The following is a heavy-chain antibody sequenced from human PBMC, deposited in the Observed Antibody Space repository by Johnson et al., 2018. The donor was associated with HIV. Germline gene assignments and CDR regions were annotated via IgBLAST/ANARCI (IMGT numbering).Heavy chain of an antibody. J-gene: IGHJ3*02. CDR2: ISTSGGGI. D-gene: IGHD6-19*01. V-gene: IGHV3-11*04. Sequence: QEQLVESGGGLVQPGGSLRLSCAASGFTVSSNYMSWVRQAPGKGLEWVSHISTSGGGIYYADSVKGRFTISRDNARNSLYLQMNSLRAEDTAGYYCARVRYSSGWPIYAFDIWCQGTVVIVSS. CDR3: ARVRYSSGWPIYAFDI. CDR1: GFTVSSNY.